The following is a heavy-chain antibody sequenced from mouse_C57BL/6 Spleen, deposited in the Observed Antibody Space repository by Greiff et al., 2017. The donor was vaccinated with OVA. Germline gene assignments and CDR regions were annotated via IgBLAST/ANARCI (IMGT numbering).Heavy chain of an antibody. Sequence: VQLQQPGAELVKPGASVKLSCKASGYTFTSYWMHWVKQRPGQGLEWLGMIHPNSGSTNYNEKFKSKATLTVDKSSSTAYMQLSSLTSEDSAVYYCARDYYDYDGGCAYWGQGTLVTVSA. J-gene: IGHJ3*01. V-gene: IGHV1-64*01. CDR2: IHPNSGST. CDR3: ARDYYDYDGGCAY. D-gene: IGHD2-4*01. CDR1: GYTFTSYW.